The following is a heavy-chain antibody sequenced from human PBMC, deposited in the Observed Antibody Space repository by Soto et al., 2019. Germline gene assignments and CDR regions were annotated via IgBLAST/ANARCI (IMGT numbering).Heavy chain of an antibody. Sequence: PSETLSLTCAVYGGSFTGYYWSWIRQPPEKGLEWIGEINHSGSTNYNPSLKSRVTISVDTSKNQFYLKLSSVTAADTAVYYCARGRRWQQLAHYYYGMDVWGQGTTVTVSS. CDR1: GGSFTGYY. CDR2: INHSGST. CDR3: ARGRRWQQLAHYYYGMDV. D-gene: IGHD6-13*01. V-gene: IGHV4-34*01. J-gene: IGHJ6*02.